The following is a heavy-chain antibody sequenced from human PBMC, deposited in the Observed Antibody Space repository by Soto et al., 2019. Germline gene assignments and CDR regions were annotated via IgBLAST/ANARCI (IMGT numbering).Heavy chain of an antibody. CDR1: GGTLSNYG. D-gene: IGHD4-17*01. Sequence: QVQLVQSGAEVKKPGSSVKVSCKASGGTLSNYGISWVRQAPGQGLEWMGGIIPVFGTANYAQKFQGRVTITADESTGTVYMEVRSLRSEDTAVYYCARGDATKIVVTTYYGMDVWGQGTTVTGSS. CDR3: ARGDATKIVVTTYYGMDV. CDR2: IIPVFGTA. V-gene: IGHV1-69*12. J-gene: IGHJ6*01.